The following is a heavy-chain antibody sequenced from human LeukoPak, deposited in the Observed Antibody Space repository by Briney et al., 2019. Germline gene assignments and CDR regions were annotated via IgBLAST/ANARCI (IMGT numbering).Heavy chain of an antibody. CDR1: GYPFIGNY. J-gene: IGHJ4*02. Sequence: GASVNVSCKASGYPFIGNYIHWVRQAPGQGLEWVGWINPNSGGTQYSQKFQGRVTLISDTSINTGYMELSGLTSDDTAVYYCASLSYYDLSGYFYWGQGTLVTVSS. V-gene: IGHV1-2*02. D-gene: IGHD3-22*01. CDR2: INPNSGGT. CDR3: ASLSYYDLSGYFY.